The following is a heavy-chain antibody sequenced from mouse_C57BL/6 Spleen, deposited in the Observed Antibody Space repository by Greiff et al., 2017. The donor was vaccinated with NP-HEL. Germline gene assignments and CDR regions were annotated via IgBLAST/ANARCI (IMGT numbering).Heavy chain of an antibody. CDR3: ARDYYDYGDYYAMDY. V-gene: IGHV1-55*01. D-gene: IGHD2-4*01. Sequence: QVQLQQPGAELVKPGASVKMSCKASGYTFTSYWITWVKQRPGQGLEWIGDIYPGSGSTNYNEKFKSKATLTVDTSSSTAYMQLSSLTSEDSAVYYCARDYYDYGDYYAMDYWGQGTSVTVSS. J-gene: IGHJ4*01. CDR2: IYPGSGST. CDR1: GYTFTSYW.